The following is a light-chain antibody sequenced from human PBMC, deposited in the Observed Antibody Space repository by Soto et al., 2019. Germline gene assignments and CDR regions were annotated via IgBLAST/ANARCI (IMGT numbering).Light chain of an antibody. V-gene: IGKV3-20*01. CDR3: QQYGSSP. CDR2: GAS. CDR1: QSVSSSY. J-gene: IGKJ5*01. Sequence: EIVLTQSPGTLSLSPGERATLSCRASQSVSSSYLAWYQQKPGQAPRLLIYGASSGATGIPDRFSGSGSGTDFSPTISSLETEDFAVYYYQQYGSSPFGQVTRLEIK.